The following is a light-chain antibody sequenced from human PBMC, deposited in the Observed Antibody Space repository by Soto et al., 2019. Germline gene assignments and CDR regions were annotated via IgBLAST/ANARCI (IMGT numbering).Light chain of an antibody. CDR1: SSNVGNNL. CDR3: GTWDLKLSTVV. Sequence: QSVLTQPPSVSAAPGQKVTTSCSGSSSNVGNNLVSWYQQLPGTAPKLLIYDNNQRPSGIPDRFSASKSGTSATLGITGLQTGDEADYYCGTWDLKLSTVVFGGGTQLTVL. J-gene: IGLJ2*01. CDR2: DNN. V-gene: IGLV1-51*01.